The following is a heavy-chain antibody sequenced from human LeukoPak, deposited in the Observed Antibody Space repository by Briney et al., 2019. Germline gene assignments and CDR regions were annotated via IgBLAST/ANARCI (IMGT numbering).Heavy chain of an antibody. V-gene: IGHV1-18*01. CDR3: ARSHTIAVAGTFDY. J-gene: IGHJ4*02. CDR2: ISAYNGNT. D-gene: IGHD6-19*01. Sequence: ASVKVSCKASGYTFTSYGISWVRQAPGQGLDWIGWISAYNGNTNYAQKLQGRVTMTTDTSTSTAYMELRSLRSDDTAVYYCARSHTIAVAGTFDYWGQGTLVTVSS. CDR1: GYTFTSYG.